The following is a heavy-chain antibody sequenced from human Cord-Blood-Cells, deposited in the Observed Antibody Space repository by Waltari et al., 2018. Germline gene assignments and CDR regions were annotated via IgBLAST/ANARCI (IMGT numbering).Heavy chain of an antibody. CDR3: AKALRITMVRGVSRGAFDI. CDR2: ISYDGSNK. CDR1: GFTFSSYG. V-gene: IGHV3-30*18. J-gene: IGHJ3*02. Sequence: CAASGFTFSSYGMHWVRQAPGKGLEWVAVISYDGSNKYYADSVKGRFTISRDNSKNTLYLQMNSLRAEDTAVYYCAKALRITMVRGVSRGAFDIWGQGTMVTVSS. D-gene: IGHD3-10*01.